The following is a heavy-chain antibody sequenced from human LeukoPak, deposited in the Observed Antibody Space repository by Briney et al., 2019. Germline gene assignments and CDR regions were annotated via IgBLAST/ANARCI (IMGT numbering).Heavy chain of an antibody. J-gene: IGHJ4*02. CDR2: ISGSGSGT. D-gene: IGHD3-22*01. V-gene: IGHV3-23*01. CDR1: GLTFSTYD. Sequence: GGSLRLSCVASGLTFSTYDMSWVRQAPGKGLEWVSGISGSGSGTYYADSVKGRFTISRDNSKNTLYLQMNSLRAEDTAVYYCARCPESSGYYYELDSWGQGTLVTVSS. CDR3: ARCPESSGYYYELDS.